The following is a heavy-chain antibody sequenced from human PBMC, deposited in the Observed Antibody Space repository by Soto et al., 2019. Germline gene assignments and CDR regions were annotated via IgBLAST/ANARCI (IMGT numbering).Heavy chain of an antibody. D-gene: IGHD3-22*01. CDR3: ASPPYYYDSSGYYSLDY. V-gene: IGHV1-69*06. CDR1: GGTFSSYA. J-gene: IGHJ4*02. CDR2: IIPIFGTA. Sequence: GASVKVSCKASGGTFSSYAISVVRRAPGXGLEWMGGIIPIFGTANYAQKFQXXVTITADKSTSTAYMELSSLRSEDTDVYYCASPPYYYDSSGYYSLDYWGQGTLVTVSS.